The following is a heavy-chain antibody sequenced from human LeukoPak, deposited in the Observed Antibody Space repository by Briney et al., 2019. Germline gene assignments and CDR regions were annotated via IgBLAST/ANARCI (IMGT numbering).Heavy chain of an antibody. CDR1: GFTFSNAW. CDR2: VGISSGNT. V-gene: IGHV3-11*06. Sequence: PGGSLRLSCAASGFTFSNAWMSWVRQAPGKGLEWISYVGISSGNTKYADSVKGRFTISGDKAKNSLYLQMNSLRVEDTAVYYCARDTKYAFDNWGQGTLVTVPS. J-gene: IGHJ4*02. CDR3: ARDTKYAFDN. D-gene: IGHD2-2*01.